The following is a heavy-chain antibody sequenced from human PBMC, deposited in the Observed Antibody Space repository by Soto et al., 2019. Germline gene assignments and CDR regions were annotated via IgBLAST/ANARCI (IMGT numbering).Heavy chain of an antibody. CDR2: IIPIFGTA. CDR1: GGTFSSYA. D-gene: IGHD6-13*01. Sequence: SVKVSCKASGGTFSSYAISWVRQAPGQGLEWMGGIIPIFGTANYAQKFQGRVTITADESTSTAYMEMSRLRSEDTAVYYCARAKEQQLVPAPLYYFEYWGQGTMLTVSS. V-gene: IGHV1-69*13. J-gene: IGHJ4*02. CDR3: ARAKEQQLVPAPLYYFEY.